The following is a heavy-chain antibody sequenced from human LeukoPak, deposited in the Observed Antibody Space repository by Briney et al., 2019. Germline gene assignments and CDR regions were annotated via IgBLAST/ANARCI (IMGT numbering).Heavy chain of an antibody. D-gene: IGHD1-26*01. Sequence: GGSLRLSCAASGFSLSDYYMSWIRQAPRKGLEGISHISSSSSYTNYSDSVKGRFTISRDNAKNSLHLQMSSLRAEDTAVYYCARDSGSYYDYWGQGTLVTVSS. V-gene: IGHV3-11*05. J-gene: IGHJ4*02. CDR2: ISSSSSYT. CDR3: ARDSGSYYDY. CDR1: GFSLSDYY.